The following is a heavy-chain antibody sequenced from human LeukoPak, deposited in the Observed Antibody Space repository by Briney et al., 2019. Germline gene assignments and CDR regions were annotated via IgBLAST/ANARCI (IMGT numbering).Heavy chain of an antibody. Sequence: GASVKVSCKASGYTFTSYDINWVRQATGQGLEWMGWMNPNSGNTGYAQKFQGRVTMTRNTSISTAYMELRSLRSDDTAVYYCARVGFITMIVVVNFDYWGQGTLVTVSS. CDR2: MNPNSGNT. V-gene: IGHV1-8*01. D-gene: IGHD3-22*01. J-gene: IGHJ4*02. CDR1: GYTFTSYD. CDR3: ARVGFITMIVVVNFDY.